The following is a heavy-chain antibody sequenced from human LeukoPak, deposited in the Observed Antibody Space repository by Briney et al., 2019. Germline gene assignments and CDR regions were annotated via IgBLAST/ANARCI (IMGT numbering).Heavy chain of an antibody. CDR3: ARLSETPDYYAGGGYLYLAY. Sequence: ASVTVSCKAFIYTFTSYDINWVRQAAGQGLEWMGWMNPRTCNGDNAPKFQGRVTMTRDTSISAAYLDQTDLTSEDTAVYYCARLSETPDYYAGGGYLYLAYWGQGTRVTAS. V-gene: IGHV1-8*02. D-gene: IGHD3-22*01. CDR1: IYTFTSYD. J-gene: IGHJ4*02. CDR2: MNPRTCNG.